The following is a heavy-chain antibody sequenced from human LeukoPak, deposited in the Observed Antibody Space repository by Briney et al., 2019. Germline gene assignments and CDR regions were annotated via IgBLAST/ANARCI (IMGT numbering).Heavy chain of an antibody. Sequence: SETLSLTCTVSGGSISNYYWSWIRQPAGKGLEWVGRMYASGSTSYNPSLNSRVTMSVDTSKNQFSLKLDSVTAADTAMYYCARDVRRPSSSSNSFYYYMDVWGKGTTVTVSS. V-gene: IGHV4-4*07. CDR2: MYASGST. CDR1: GGSISNYY. CDR3: ARDVRRPSSSSNSFYYYMDV. D-gene: IGHD6-6*01. J-gene: IGHJ6*03.